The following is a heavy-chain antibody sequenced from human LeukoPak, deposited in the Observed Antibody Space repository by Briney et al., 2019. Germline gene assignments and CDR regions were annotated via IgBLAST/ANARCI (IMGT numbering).Heavy chain of an antibody. CDR1: GGSISTYY. CDR3: ARARPDTAMAVDY. Sequence: SETLSLTCTVCGGSISTYYWSWVRLPPGKGLEWIGYIYNSGSTKYNPSLKSRVTVSVDTSKNQLSLKLSSVTAADTAVHYCARARPDTAMAVDYWGQGTLVTVSS. J-gene: IGHJ4*02. D-gene: IGHD5-18*01. CDR2: IYNSGST. V-gene: IGHV4-59*01.